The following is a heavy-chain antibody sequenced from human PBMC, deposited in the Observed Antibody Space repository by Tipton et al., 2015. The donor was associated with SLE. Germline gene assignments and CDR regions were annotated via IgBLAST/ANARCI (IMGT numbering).Heavy chain of an antibody. CDR2: IWYDGSNK. CDR3: ARGVTDYDPGEYFDY. CDR1: GFTFSSYG. D-gene: IGHD5/OR15-5a*01. J-gene: IGHJ4*02. Sequence: SLRLSCAASGFTFSSYGMHWVRQAPGKGLEWVAVIWYDGSNKYYADSVKGRFTISRDNSKNTLYLQMNSLRAEDTAVYYCARGVTDYDPGEYFDYWGQGTLVTVSS. V-gene: IGHV3-33*01.